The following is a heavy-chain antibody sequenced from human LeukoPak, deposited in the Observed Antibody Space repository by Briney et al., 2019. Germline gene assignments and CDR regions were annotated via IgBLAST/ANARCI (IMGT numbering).Heavy chain of an antibody. D-gene: IGHD4-23*01. J-gene: IGHJ6*02. Sequence: SETLSLTCAVYGGTFSGYHWSWIRQPPGKGLEWIGEINHSGSTNYNPSLKSRVTISVDTSKNQFSLKLSSVTAADTAVYYCASAGNPRGYYYGMDVWGQGTTVTVSS. CDR2: INHSGST. V-gene: IGHV4-34*01. CDR3: ASAGNPRGYYYGMDV. CDR1: GGTFSGYH.